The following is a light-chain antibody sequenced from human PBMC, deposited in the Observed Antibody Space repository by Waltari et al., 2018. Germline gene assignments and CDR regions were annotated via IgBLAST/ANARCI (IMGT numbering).Light chain of an antibody. Sequence: DIVMTQSPFSLPVTAGEPASISCRPSQSLLHSNGYTYLDWYLQKPGQSPQLLIYLGSNRASGVPDRFSGSGSGTDFTLKISRVEAEDVGVYYCMQALQTLWTFGQGTKVEIK. V-gene: IGKV2-28*01. CDR3: MQALQTLWT. J-gene: IGKJ1*01. CDR1: QSLLHSNGYTY. CDR2: LGS.